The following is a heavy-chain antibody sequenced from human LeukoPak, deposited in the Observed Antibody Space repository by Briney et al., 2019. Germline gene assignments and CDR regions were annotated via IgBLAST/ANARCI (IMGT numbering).Heavy chain of an antibody. CDR2: IIPIFGTA. V-gene: IGHV1-69*05. Sequence: SVKVSCKASGGAFSSYAISWVREAPGQGLEWMGRIIPIFGTANYAQKFQGRVTITTDESTSTAYMELSSLRSEDTAVYYCARSIGLYSSGWGRPAPGDAFDIWGQGAMVTVSS. CDR1: GGAFSSYA. CDR3: ARSIGLYSSGWGRPAPGDAFDI. D-gene: IGHD6-19*01. J-gene: IGHJ3*02.